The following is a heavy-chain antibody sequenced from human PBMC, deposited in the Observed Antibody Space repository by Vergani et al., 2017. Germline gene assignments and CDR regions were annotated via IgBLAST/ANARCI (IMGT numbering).Heavy chain of an antibody. J-gene: IGHJ6*03. D-gene: IGHD3-3*01. CDR2: IYYSGST. Sequence: QLQLQESGPGLVKPSETLSLTCTVSGGSISSSSYYWGWIRQPPGKGLEWIGSIYYSGSTYYNPSLKSRVTISVDTSKNQFSLKLSSVTAADTAVYYCARLSPIYYYYYMDVWGKGTTVTSP. V-gene: IGHV4-39*01. CDR3: ARLSPIYYYYYMDV. CDR1: GGSISSSSYY.